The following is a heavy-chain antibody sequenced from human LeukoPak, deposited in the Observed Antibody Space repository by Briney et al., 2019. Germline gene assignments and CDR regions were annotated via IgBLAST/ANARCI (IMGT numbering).Heavy chain of an antibody. V-gene: IGHV3-48*04. CDR1: GFTFSSYS. CDR3: ARVGGSAVAGPYFDY. D-gene: IGHD6-19*01. J-gene: IGHJ4*02. CDR2: ISSSSSTI. Sequence: GGSLRLSCAASGFTFSSYSMNWVRQAPGKGLEWVSYISSSSSTIYYADSVKGRFTISRDNAKNSLYLQMNSLRAEDTAVYYCARVGGSAVAGPYFDYWGQGTLVTVSS.